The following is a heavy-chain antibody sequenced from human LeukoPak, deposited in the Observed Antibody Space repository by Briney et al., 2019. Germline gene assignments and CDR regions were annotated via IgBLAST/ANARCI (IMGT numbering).Heavy chain of an antibody. CDR2: INHSGST. J-gene: IGHJ4*02. V-gene: IGHV4-34*01. Sequence: SETLSLTCAVYGGSFSGYYWSWIRQPPGKGLEWIGEINHSGSTNYNPSLKSRVTISVDTSKNQFSLKLNSVTAADTAVYYCARGQGTMVRGAHDYWGQGTLVTVSS. D-gene: IGHD3-10*01. CDR3: ARGQGTMVRGAHDY. CDR1: GGSFSGYY.